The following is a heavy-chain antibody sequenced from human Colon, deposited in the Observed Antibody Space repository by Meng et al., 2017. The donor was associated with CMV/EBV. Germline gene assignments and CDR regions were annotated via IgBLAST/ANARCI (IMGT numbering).Heavy chain of an antibody. Sequence: GESLKISCAASGFTFSSYGMHWVRQAPGKGLEWVAFIRYDGSNKYYADSVKGRFTISRDNSKNTLYLQMNSLRAEDTAVYYCAKAHFRKAYHNDMDVWGQGASVTVSS. V-gene: IGHV3-30*02. CDR1: GFTFSSYG. J-gene: IGHJ6*02. D-gene: IGHD3-3*02. CDR2: IRYDGSNK. CDR3: AKAHFRKAYHNDMDV.